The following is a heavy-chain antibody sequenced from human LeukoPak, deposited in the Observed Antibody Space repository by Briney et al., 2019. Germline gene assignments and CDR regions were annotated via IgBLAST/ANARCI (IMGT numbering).Heavy chain of an antibody. D-gene: IGHD2-2*01. Sequence: PGGSLRLSCSASGFTFSDYAIHWARQAPGKGLEYVSAISSNGGSTYYADSVKGRFTISRDNSKNTLYLQMSSLRAEDTAVYYCVKAGCSSTRCYGNYWGQGTLVTVSS. CDR2: ISSNGGST. J-gene: IGHJ4*02. CDR3: VKAGCSSTRCYGNY. CDR1: GFTFSDYA. V-gene: IGHV3-64D*09.